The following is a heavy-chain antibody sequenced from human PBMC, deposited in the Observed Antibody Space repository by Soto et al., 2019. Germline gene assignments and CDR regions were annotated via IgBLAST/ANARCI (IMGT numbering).Heavy chain of an antibody. V-gene: IGHV1-8*01. CDR3: ARTLSGYYGY. Sequence: QVQLVQSGAEVKKPGASVRVSCKASGYPFSTYDISWVRQATGQGLEWLGWMNPNSGNTGYAQKFQGRVIMTRDTSISTAYMEMSNLRSEDTAMYYCARTLSGYYGYWGQGTLVTVSS. D-gene: IGHD5-12*01. CDR2: MNPNSGNT. J-gene: IGHJ4*02. CDR1: GYPFSTYD.